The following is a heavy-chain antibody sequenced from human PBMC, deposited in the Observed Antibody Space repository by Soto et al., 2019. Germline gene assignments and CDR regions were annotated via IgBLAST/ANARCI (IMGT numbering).Heavy chain of an antibody. CDR3: ARGRGYCGGTNCYLDY. V-gene: IGHV3-48*02. CDR1: GFSFSSHS. J-gene: IGHJ4*02. CDR2: ISSSGSTI. D-gene: IGHD2-21*01. Sequence: EVQLVESGGGLVQPGGSLRLSCAAPGFSFSSHSMKWVRQAPGKGLEWVSYISSSGSTIYYADSVKGRFTISRDNAKNSLYLQMNSLRDDDTAVYYCARGRGYCGGTNCYLDYWGQGALVTVSS.